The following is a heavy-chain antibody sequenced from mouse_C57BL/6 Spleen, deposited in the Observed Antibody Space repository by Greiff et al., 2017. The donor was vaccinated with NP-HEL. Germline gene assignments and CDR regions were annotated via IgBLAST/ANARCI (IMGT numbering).Heavy chain of an antibody. D-gene: IGHD1-1*01. Sequence: QVQLQQPGAELVKPGASVKLSCKASGYTFTSYWMHWVKQRPGQGLEWIGMIHPNSGSTNYNEKFKSKATLTVDKSSSTAYMQLSSLTSEDSAVYYCARSRITTAYAMDDWGQGTSVTVSS. CDR1: GYTFTSYW. V-gene: IGHV1-64*01. CDR3: ARSRITTAYAMDD. CDR2: IHPNSGST. J-gene: IGHJ4*01.